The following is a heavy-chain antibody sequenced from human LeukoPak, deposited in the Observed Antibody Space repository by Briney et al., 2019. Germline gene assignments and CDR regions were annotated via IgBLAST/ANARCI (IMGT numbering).Heavy chain of an antibody. CDR3: ARDSNTFDGWFDP. V-gene: IGHV4-39*07. J-gene: IGHJ5*02. CDR2: IYYSGST. Sequence: SETLSLTCTVSGGSISSSSYYWGWIRQPPGKGLEWIGSIYYSGSTYYNPSLKSRVTISVDTSKNQFSLKLSSVTAADTAVYYCARDSNTFDGWFDPWGQGTLVTVSS. D-gene: IGHD2/OR15-2a*01. CDR1: GGSISSSSYY.